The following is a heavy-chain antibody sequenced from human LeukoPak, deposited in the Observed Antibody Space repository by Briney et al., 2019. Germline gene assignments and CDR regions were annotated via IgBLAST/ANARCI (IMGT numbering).Heavy chain of an antibody. V-gene: IGHV1-2*02. D-gene: IGHD6-19*01. CDR2: IHPVTGAT. Sequence: ASVKVSCKASGHTYNDYYTHWLRQAPGQGPEWMGWIHPVTGATQFAQKFQGRITMTRDTSTSTAYLELSRLRSDDTAIYYCAKDLSWSIAVAGSYFDSWGQGTLVTVSS. CDR1: GHTYNDYY. J-gene: IGHJ4*02. CDR3: AKDLSWSIAVAGSYFDS.